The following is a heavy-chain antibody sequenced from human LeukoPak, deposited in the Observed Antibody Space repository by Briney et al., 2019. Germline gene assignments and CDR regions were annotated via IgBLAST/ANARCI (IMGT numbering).Heavy chain of an antibody. CDR2: IYHSGST. Sequence: SGTLSLTCAVSGGSISSSNWWSWVHQPPGKGLEWIGEIYHSGSTNYNPSLKSRVTISVDKSKNQFSLKLSSVTAADTAVYYCHCSNYYYGMDVWGKGTTVTVSS. CDR1: GGSISSSNW. J-gene: IGHJ6*04. CDR3: HCSNYYYGMDV. V-gene: IGHV4-4*02. D-gene: IGHD2-2*01.